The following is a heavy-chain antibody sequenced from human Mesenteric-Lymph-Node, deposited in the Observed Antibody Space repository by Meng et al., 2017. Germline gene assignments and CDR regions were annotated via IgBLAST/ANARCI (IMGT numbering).Heavy chain of an antibody. J-gene: IGHJ4*02. CDR3: ARDTPGLLFDY. CDR2: ISSSSNYI. Sequence: EVQLVESGGGLVKQGGCLRLSCAASDFTFSSYTMNWVRRAPGKGLEWVSSISSSSNYIYSADSVKGRFTISRDNAKNSLYLQMNSLRAEDTAVYYCARDTPGLLFDYWGQGTLVTVSS. CDR1: DFTFSSYT. D-gene: IGHD5-18*01. V-gene: IGHV3-21*01.